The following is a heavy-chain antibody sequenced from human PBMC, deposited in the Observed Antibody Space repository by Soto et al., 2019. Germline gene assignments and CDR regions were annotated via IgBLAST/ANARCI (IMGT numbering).Heavy chain of an antibody. CDR1: GYSFTSYG. CDR3: ARDLTIVPATHPRSESYGMDV. Sequence: GASVKVSCKASGYSFTSYGISWVRRAPGQGLEWMGWISPYNGHTQFVERFQGRVTMTTDTSTKTAYMELRNLRSDDTAHYYCARDLTIVPATHPRSESYGMDVWGQGTTVTVSS. D-gene: IGHD2-2*01. CDR2: ISPYNGHT. J-gene: IGHJ6*02. V-gene: IGHV1-18*01.